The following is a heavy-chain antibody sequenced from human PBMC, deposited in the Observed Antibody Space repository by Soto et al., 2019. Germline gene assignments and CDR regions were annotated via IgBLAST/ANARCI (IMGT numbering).Heavy chain of an antibody. CDR1: GFTFSSYA. J-gene: IGHJ4*02. CDR3: ATYAEGYYDH. V-gene: IGHV3-30-3*01. Sequence: PGGSLRLSCAASGFTFSSYAMHWVRQAPGKGLEWVAVISYDGSNKYYADSVKGRFTISRDNSKNTLYLQMNSLRAEDTAVYYCATYAEGYYDHWGQGTLVTVSS. D-gene: IGHD4-17*01. CDR2: ISYDGSNK.